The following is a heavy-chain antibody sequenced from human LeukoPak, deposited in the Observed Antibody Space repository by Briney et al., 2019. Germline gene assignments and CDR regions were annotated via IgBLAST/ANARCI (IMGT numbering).Heavy chain of an antibody. Sequence: ASVKVSCKASGYSFTNFDVNWVRQATGQGLEWMGWMNPNSGNKGYAQKFQGRVTMTMNTSITTAYMELSSLRSEDTAVYYCARGPQWRGDYYYMDVWGRGTTVTVSS. CDR3: ARGPQWRGDYYYMDV. V-gene: IGHV1-8*01. J-gene: IGHJ6*03. D-gene: IGHD6-19*01. CDR2: MNPNSGNK. CDR1: GYSFTNFD.